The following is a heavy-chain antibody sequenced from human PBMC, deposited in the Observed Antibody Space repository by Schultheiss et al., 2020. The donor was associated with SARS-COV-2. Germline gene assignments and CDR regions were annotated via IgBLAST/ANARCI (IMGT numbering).Heavy chain of an antibody. CDR2: ISYDGSNK. CDR3: ARESAMALYYYYGMDV. J-gene: IGHJ6*02. V-gene: IGHV3-30*03. Sequence: GGSLRLSCAASGLTFSNYGMHWVRQAPGKGLEWVGVISYDGSNKDYADSVKGRFTISRDNAKNTLYLQMNSLRAEDTAVYYCARESAMALYYYYGMDVWGQGTTVTVSS. CDR1: GLTFSNYG. D-gene: IGHD5-18*01.